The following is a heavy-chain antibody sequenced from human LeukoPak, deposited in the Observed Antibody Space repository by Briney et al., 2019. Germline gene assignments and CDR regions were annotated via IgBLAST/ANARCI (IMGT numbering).Heavy chain of an antibody. J-gene: IGHJ4*02. CDR1: GGSISSYY. CDR3: ARDRAALYNSSWQL. D-gene: IGHD6-13*01. Sequence: PSENLSLTCTVSGGSISSYYWSWIRQPAGKGLEWIGRIYATGSTNYNPSLKSRVTMSVDTSKNQFSLKLSSVTAADTAVYYCARDRAALYNSSWQLWGQGALVTVSS. V-gene: IGHV4-4*07. CDR2: IYATGST.